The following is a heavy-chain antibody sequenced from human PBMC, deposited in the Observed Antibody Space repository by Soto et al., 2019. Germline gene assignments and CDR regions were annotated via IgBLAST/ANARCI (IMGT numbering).Heavy chain of an antibody. CDR2: IWYDGTNK. Sequence: QVQLVESRGGVVQPGRSLRLSCAASGFTFSSYGMHWVRQAPGKGLEWVAVIWYDGTNKYYADSVKGRFTISRDNSKNTLYLQMNSLRAEDTAVYYCAKSITPRPNYFDYWGQGTLVTVSS. D-gene: IGHD3-10*01. V-gene: IGHV3-33*06. J-gene: IGHJ4*02. CDR1: GFTFSSYG. CDR3: AKSITPRPNYFDY.